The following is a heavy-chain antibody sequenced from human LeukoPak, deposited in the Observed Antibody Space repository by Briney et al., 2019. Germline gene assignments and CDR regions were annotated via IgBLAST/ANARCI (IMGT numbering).Heavy chain of an antibody. CDR2: IYYSGST. D-gene: IGHD6-6*01. Sequence: SETLSLTCTVSGGSISSSSYYWGWIRQPPGKGLEWIGSIYYSGSTNYNPSLKSRVTISVDTSKNQFSLKLSSVTAADTAVYYCARERGLSSSGHYFDYWGQGTLVTVSS. CDR3: ARERGLSSSGHYFDY. V-gene: IGHV4-39*07. CDR1: GGSISSSSYY. J-gene: IGHJ4*02.